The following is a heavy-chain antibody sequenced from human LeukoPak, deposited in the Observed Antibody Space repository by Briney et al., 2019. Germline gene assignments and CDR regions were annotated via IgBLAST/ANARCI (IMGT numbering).Heavy chain of an antibody. J-gene: IGHJ4*02. Sequence: ASVKVSCKASRYTFTSYDINWVRQATGQGLEWMGWMNPNSGNTGYAQKFQDRVTMTRNTSISTAYMELSSLRSEDTAVYYCARAVAGIATTGTPYWGQGTLVTVSS. D-gene: IGHD6-13*01. CDR1: RYTFTSYD. V-gene: IGHV1-8*01. CDR3: ARAVAGIATTGTPY. CDR2: MNPNSGNT.